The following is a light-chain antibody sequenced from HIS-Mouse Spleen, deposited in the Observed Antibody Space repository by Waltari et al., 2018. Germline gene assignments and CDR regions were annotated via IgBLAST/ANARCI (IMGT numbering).Light chain of an antibody. CDR1: SSDVGWYTH. CDR3: SSYTSSSTVV. J-gene: IGLJ2*01. Sequence: QSALTQPASVSGSPGQSITISCTGTSSDVGWYTHLSWYQQHPGKAPKRMIYDVSTRPSGVSNRFSGSKSGNTASLTISGLQAEDEADYYCSSYTSSSTVVFGGGTKLTVL. V-gene: IGLV2-14*03. CDR2: DVS.